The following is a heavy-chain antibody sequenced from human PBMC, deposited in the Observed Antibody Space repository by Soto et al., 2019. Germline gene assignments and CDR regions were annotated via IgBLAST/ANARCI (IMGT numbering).Heavy chain of an antibody. CDR2: ISGSGVST. CDR1: GFTFSSYA. Sequence: GGSLRLSCAASGFTFSSYAMSWVRQAPGKGLEWVSAISGSGVSTYYADSVKGRFTISRANSKNTLYLQMNSLRAEDTAVYYCAKSRFVVVPAAKEGYFDYWGQGTLVTVSS. V-gene: IGHV3-23*01. D-gene: IGHD2-2*01. J-gene: IGHJ4*02. CDR3: AKSRFVVVPAAKEGYFDY.